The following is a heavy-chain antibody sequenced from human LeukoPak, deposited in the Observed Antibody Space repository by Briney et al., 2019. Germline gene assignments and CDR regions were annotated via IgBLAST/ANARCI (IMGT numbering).Heavy chain of an antibody. V-gene: IGHV1-46*01. D-gene: IGHD6-13*01. J-gene: IGHJ4*02. CDR3: ARSSPYSSSWYGGGFDY. CDR2: INPSGGST. Sequence: ASVKVSCKASGYTFTSYYMHWVRQAPGQGLEWMGIINPSGGSTSYAQKFQGRVTTTRDTSTSTVYMELSSLRSEDTAVYYCARSSPYSSSWYGGGFDYWGQGTLVTVSS. CDR1: GYTFTSYY.